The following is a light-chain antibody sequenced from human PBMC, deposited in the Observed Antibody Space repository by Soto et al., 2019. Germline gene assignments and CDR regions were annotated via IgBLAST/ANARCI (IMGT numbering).Light chain of an antibody. CDR2: EGS. CDR1: SSDVGSYNL. Sequence: ALTQPASVSGTPGQSITISCTGTSSDVGSYNLVSWYQQHPGKAPKLMIYEGSKRPSGVSNRFSGSKSGNTASLTISGLQAEDEADYYCCSYAGSSTFLYVFGTGTKVTVL. J-gene: IGLJ1*01. V-gene: IGLV2-23*03. CDR3: CSYAGSSTFLYV.